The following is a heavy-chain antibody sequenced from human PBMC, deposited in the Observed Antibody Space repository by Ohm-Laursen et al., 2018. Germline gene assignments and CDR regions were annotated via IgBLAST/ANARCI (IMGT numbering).Heavy chain of an antibody. CDR1: GFTLSSYD. D-gene: IGHD6-6*01. CDR3: ARDSSRRAREGGMDV. V-gene: IGHV3-21*01. Sequence: SLRLSCTASGFTLSSYDMSWVRQAPGKGLEWISYISETGSHIYDADSMRGRSTVARDNAKNLLYLQLNSLRVEDTAVYYCARDSSRRAREGGMDVWGQGTMVTVSS. CDR2: ISETGSHI. J-gene: IGHJ6*02.